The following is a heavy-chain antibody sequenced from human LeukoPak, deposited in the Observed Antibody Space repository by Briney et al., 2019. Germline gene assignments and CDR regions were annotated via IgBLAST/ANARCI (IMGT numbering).Heavy chain of an antibody. CDR2: IIPIFGTA. CDR1: GGTFSSYA. V-gene: IGHV1-69*13. CDR3: ARENGGWLNSFDY. J-gene: IGHJ4*02. D-gene: IGHD3-10*01. Sequence: GASVKVSCKASGGTFSSYAISWVRQAPGQGLEWMGGIIPIFGTANYAQKFQGRVTITADESTSTAYMELSSLRSEDTAVYYCARENGGWLNSFDYWGQGTLVTVSS.